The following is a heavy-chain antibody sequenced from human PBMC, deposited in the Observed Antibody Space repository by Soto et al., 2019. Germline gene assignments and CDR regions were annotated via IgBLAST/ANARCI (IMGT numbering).Heavy chain of an antibody. Sequence: GGSLRLSCAASGFTFSNAWMSWVRQAPGKGLEWVGRIKSKTDGGTTDYAAPVKGRFTISRDDSKNTLYLQMNSLKTEDTAVYYCTTGPVTTVTHYYYYYMDVWGKGTTVTVSS. J-gene: IGHJ6*03. CDR2: IKSKTDGGTT. D-gene: IGHD4-4*01. V-gene: IGHV3-15*01. CDR3: TTGPVTTVTHYYYYYMDV. CDR1: GFTFSNAW.